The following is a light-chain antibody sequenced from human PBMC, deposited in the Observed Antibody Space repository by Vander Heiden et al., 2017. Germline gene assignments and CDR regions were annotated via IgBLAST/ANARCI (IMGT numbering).Light chain of an antibody. CDR1: QCVSSSY. Sequence: EIVLTQSPGTLSLSPGERATLSCRASQCVSSSYIAWYQQKPGQAPRLLIYGASSRATGIPDRFSGSGSGTDFTLTISRLEPEDFAMYYCQQDGSSPPTFGQGTKVEIK. CDR3: QQDGSSPPT. J-gene: IGKJ1*01. V-gene: IGKV3-20*01. CDR2: GAS.